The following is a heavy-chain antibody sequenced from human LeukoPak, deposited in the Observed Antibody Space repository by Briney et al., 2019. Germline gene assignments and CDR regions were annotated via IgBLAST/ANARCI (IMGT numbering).Heavy chain of an antibody. CDR3: ARPYDSSGYYYSWGAFDI. CDR2: ISSSGGNT. D-gene: IGHD3-22*01. J-gene: IGHJ3*02. CDR1: GFTFSAYA. V-gene: IGHV3-23*01. Sequence: PGGSLRLSCAASGFTFSAYAMSWVRQSPGKGLEWVSGISSSGGNTYYADSLKGRLTISRDNSKNTLYLQMNSLRAEDTAVYYCARPYDSSGYYYSWGAFDIWGQGTMVTVSS.